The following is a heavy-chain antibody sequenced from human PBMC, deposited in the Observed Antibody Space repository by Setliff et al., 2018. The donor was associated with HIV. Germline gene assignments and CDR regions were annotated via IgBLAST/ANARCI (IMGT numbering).Heavy chain of an antibody. CDR2: INHSGST. J-gene: IGHJ3*02. V-gene: IGHV4-34*01. CDR1: GGSFSGYH. CDR3: ARGRDFAGHDAYDI. Sequence: SETLSLTCGVYGGSFSGYHWSWIRQPPGKGLEWIGEINHSGSTNYNPSLKSRVTISVDTSKNQFSLKLTSVTAADTAVYYCARGRDFAGHDAYDIWGQGTMVT. D-gene: IGHD2-21*02.